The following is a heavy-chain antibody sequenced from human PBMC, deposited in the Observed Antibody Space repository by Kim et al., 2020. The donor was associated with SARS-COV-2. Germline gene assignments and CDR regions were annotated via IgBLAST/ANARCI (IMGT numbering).Heavy chain of an antibody. Sequence: ASVKVSCKASGYTFTSYAMHWVRQAPGQRLEWMGWINAGNGNTKYSQKFQGRVTITRDTSASTAYMELSSLRSEDTAVYYCARVQHPKPRYSSGWYYFDYWGQGTLVTVSS. CDR1: GYTFTSYA. CDR3: ARVQHPKPRYSSGWYYFDY. J-gene: IGHJ4*02. V-gene: IGHV1-3*01. D-gene: IGHD6-19*01. CDR2: INAGNGNT.